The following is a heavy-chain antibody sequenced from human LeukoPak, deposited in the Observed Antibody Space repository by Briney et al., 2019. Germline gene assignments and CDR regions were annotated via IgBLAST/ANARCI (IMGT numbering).Heavy chain of an antibody. J-gene: IGHJ4*02. CDR1: GGSFSGCY. V-gene: IGHV4-34*01. Sequence: SETLSLTCAVYGGSFSGCYWSWIRQPPGKGLEWIGEINHSGSTNYNPSLKSRVTISVDTSKNQFSLKLSSVTAADTAVYYCARGSGGVTTLGWGQGTLVTVSS. CDR2: INHSGST. CDR3: ARGSGGVTTLG. D-gene: IGHD4-17*01.